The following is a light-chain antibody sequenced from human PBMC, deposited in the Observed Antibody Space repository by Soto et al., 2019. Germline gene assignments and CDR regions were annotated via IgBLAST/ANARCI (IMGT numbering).Light chain of an antibody. CDR1: QSFDNY. CDR3: QQYSSSPRT. J-gene: IGKJ1*01. Sequence: IVVTQSPGTLSFSPGDRATLSCRASQSFDNYLAWYQQRPGQAPRLLMYRASTRAFDIPDRFTGSGSGTDFTLTISRLEPEDFAVYYCQQYSSSPRTFGQGTKVDIK. V-gene: IGKV3-20*01. CDR2: RAS.